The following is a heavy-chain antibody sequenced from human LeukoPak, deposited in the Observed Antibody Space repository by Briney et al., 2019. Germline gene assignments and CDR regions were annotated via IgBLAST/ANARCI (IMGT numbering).Heavy chain of an antibody. Sequence: GASVKVSCKASGYIFTDYGITWVRQAPGQGLEWMGWISAYNGNTNYAQKFQDRVTMPTDTSTSTAYMELRSLRSDDTAVYYCARRGDPDYGGKVSLDWGQGTLVTVSS. CDR3: ARRGDPDYGGKVSLD. CDR2: ISAYNGNT. J-gene: IGHJ4*02. V-gene: IGHV1-18*01. D-gene: IGHD4-23*01. CDR1: GYIFTDYG.